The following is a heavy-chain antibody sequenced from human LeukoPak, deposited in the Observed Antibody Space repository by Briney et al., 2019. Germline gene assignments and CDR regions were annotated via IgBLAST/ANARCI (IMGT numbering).Heavy chain of an antibody. CDR1: GVSLSSYY. CDR2: IYYSGST. Sequence: SETLSLTCTVSGVSLSSYYLSWIRQPPGKGLQWIGFIYYSGSTKYNPSLKSRLTMSLDRSKNQFSLKLSSVTAADTAVYYCARAGYYGSGNPGMNAFDIWGQGTMVTVSS. CDR3: ARAGYYGSGNPGMNAFDI. V-gene: IGHV4-59*01. D-gene: IGHD3-10*01. J-gene: IGHJ3*02.